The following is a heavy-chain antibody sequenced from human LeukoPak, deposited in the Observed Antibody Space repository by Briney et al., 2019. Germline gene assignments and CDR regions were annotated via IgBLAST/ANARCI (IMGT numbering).Heavy chain of an antibody. Sequence: GGSLRLSCAASGFPFSGYSLTWVRQAPGKGLEWISYISSSNTIYYADSVKGRFTISRDNSKNTLYLQMNSLRAEDTAVYYCAKDIGRSRILTGYYNTKAYFDYWGQGTLVTVSS. V-gene: IGHV3-48*01. CDR3: AKDIGRSRILTGYYNTKAYFDY. CDR2: ISSSNTI. D-gene: IGHD3-9*01. J-gene: IGHJ4*02. CDR1: GFPFSGYS.